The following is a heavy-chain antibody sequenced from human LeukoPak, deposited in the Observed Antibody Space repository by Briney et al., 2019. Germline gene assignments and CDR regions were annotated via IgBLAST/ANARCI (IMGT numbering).Heavy chain of an antibody. CDR1: GGSISSSSYY. CDR2: IYYSGST. V-gene: IGHV4-39*01. CDR3: ARGLRITMIVVVITTSYYFDY. D-gene: IGHD3-22*01. J-gene: IGHJ4*02. Sequence: SETLSLTCTVSGGSISSSSYYWGWIRQPPGKGLEWIGSIYYSGSTYCNPSLKSRVTISVDTSKNQFSLKLSSVTAADTAVYYCARGLRITMIVVVITTSYYFDYWGQGTLVTVSS.